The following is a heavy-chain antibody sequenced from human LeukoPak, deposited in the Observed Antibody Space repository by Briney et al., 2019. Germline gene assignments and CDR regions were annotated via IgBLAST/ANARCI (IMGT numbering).Heavy chain of an antibody. CDR2: IYSGGST. J-gene: IGHJ4*02. CDR1: GFTFSDAW. D-gene: IGHD5-24*01. CDR3: ARDLAGYNSFDY. Sequence: GGSLRLSCAASGFTFSDAWMTWVRQAPGKGLEWVSSIYSGGSTYYTDSVKGRFTISRDNSKNTLYLQMNSLRAGDTAVYYCARDLAGYNSFDYWGQGTLVTVSS. V-gene: IGHV3-66*01.